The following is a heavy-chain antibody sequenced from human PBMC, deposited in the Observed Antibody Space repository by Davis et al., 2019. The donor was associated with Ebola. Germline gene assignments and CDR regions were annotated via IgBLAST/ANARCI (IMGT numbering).Heavy chain of an antibody. J-gene: IGHJ4*02. CDR3: AIGGRAGGFDY. Sequence: ASVKVSCKASGYTFTSYYMHWVRQAPGQGLEWMGIINPSGGSTSYAQKFQGRVTMTDDTSTDTAYMKLTSLRYEDTAVYYCAIGGRAGGFDYWGQGTLVTVSS. CDR1: GYTFTSYY. V-gene: IGHV1-46*01. CDR2: INPSGGST.